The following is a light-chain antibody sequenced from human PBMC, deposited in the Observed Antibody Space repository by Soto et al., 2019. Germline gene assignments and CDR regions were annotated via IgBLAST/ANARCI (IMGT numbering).Light chain of an antibody. V-gene: IGLV2-23*03. J-gene: IGLJ2*01. CDR1: SSDVGSYNL. CDR3: CSYAGSSTFVV. CDR2: EGS. Sequence: QSALTQPASVSGSPGQSITISCTGTSSDVGSYNLVSWYQRHPGKAPKLMIYEGSKRPSGVSNHFSGSKSGNTASLTISGLQAEDEADYYCCSYAGSSTFVVFGGGTKLTVL.